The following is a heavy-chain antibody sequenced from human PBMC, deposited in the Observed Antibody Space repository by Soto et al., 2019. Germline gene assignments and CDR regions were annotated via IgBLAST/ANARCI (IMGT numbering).Heavy chain of an antibody. Sequence: GGSLRLSCAASGFTFGSYAMHWVRQAPGKGLEWVAVISYVGSDKYYADSVKGRFTISRDNSKNTLYLQMNSLRPEDTAVYYCARPRASSDYFFYYGMDVWGQGTTVTVS. CDR1: GFTFGSYA. CDR3: ARPRASSDYFFYYGMDV. CDR2: ISYVGSDK. V-gene: IGHV3-30-3*01. J-gene: IGHJ6*02.